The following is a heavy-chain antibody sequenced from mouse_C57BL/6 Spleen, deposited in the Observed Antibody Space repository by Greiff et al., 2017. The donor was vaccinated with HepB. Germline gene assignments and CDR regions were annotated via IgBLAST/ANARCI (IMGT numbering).Heavy chain of an antibody. CDR1: GFSFNTYA. D-gene: IGHD2-12*01. Sequence: EVKVVESGGGLVQPKGSLKLSCAASGFSFNTYAMNWVRQAPGKGLEWVARIRSKSNNYATYYADSVKDRFTISRDDSESMLYLQMNNLKTEDTAMYYCVRRGYSYGAMDYWGQGTSVTVSS. CDR3: VRRGYSYGAMDY. V-gene: IGHV10-1*01. J-gene: IGHJ4*01. CDR2: IRSKSNNYAT.